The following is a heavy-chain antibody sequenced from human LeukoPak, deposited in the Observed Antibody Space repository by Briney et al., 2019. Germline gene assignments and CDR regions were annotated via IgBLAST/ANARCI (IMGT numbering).Heavy chain of an antibody. J-gene: IGHJ4*02. Sequence: ASVKVSCKASGYTFTSYDINWVRQATGQGLEWMGWMNPNSGNTGYAQKFQGRVTITTDESTSTAYMELSSLRSEDTAVYYCAYYDSSGYRFDYWGQGTLVTVSS. CDR2: MNPNSGNT. CDR3: AYYDSSGYRFDY. CDR1: GYTFTSYD. V-gene: IGHV1-8*01. D-gene: IGHD3-22*01.